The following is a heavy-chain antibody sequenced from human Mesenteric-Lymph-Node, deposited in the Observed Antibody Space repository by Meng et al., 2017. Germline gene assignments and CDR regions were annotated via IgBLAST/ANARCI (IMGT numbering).Heavy chain of an antibody. D-gene: IGHD2-2*01. V-gene: IGHV4-4*02. J-gene: IGHJ4*02. CDR3: ASGRKYCSSTSCYGQFDY. CDR2: IYHSGST. CDR1: GGSISSSNW. Sequence: EEAGHGRVKPSGALSLTCAVSGGSISSSNWWSWVRQPPGKGLEWIGEIYHSGSTNYNPSLKSRVTISVDKSKNQFSLKLSSVTAAGTAVYYCASGRKYCSSTSCYGQFDYWGQGTLVTASS.